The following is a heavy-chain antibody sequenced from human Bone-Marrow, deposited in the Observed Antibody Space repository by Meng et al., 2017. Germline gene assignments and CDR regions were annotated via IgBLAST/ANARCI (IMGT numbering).Heavy chain of an antibody. Sequence: SETLSLTGTVPGGSVSSGSYYWSWIRQSPGKGLEWIGSIYYSGRTYYNPSLKSRVTISVDTSQNQFSLMLISVTAADTAVYYCLSITMVRGVLDAFDLWGQGTMVTVSS. V-gene: IGHV4-39*07. CDR3: LSITMVRGVLDAFDL. CDR1: GGSVSSGSYY. CDR2: IYYSGRT. J-gene: IGHJ3*01. D-gene: IGHD3-10*01.